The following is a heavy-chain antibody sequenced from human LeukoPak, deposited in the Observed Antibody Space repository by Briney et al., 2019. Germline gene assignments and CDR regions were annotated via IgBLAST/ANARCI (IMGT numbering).Heavy chain of an antibody. V-gene: IGHV4-34*01. CDR3: ARPRKDVDTAMDAVFDY. Sequence: PSETLSLTCAVYGGSFSGYYWSWIRQPPGKGLEWIGEINHSGSTNYNPSLKSRVTISVDTSKNQLSLKLSSMTAADTAVYYCARPRKDVDTAMDAVFDYWGQGTLVTVSS. D-gene: IGHD5-18*01. CDR2: INHSGST. CDR1: GGSFSGYY. J-gene: IGHJ4*02.